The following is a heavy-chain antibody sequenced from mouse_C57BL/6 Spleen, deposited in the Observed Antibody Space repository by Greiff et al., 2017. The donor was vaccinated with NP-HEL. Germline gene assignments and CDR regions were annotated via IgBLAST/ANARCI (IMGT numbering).Heavy chain of an antibody. CDR3: ARSFYDYPWFAY. D-gene: IGHD2-4*01. CDR2: INPSNGGT. Sequence: VQLQQPGTELVKPGASVKLPCKASGYTFTSYWMHWVKQRPGQGLEWIGNINPSNGGTNYNEKFKSKATLTVDKSSSTAYMQLSSLTSEDSAVYYCARSFYDYPWFAYWGQGTLVTVSA. J-gene: IGHJ3*01. V-gene: IGHV1-53*01. CDR1: GYTFTSYW.